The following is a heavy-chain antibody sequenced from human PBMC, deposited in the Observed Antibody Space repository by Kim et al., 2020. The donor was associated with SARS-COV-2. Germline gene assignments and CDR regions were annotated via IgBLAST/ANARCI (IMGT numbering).Heavy chain of an antibody. Sequence: GGSLRLSCATSGFTFSDYFMAWVRQAPGKGLEWISYISSGGHSIRYADSVRGRFTVSRDNGRNSLHLQMNSLRADDTGVYFCVRGMTPEANWFDPWGQGTLVAVST. CDR1: GFTFSDYF. J-gene: IGHJ5*02. V-gene: IGHV3-11*01. CDR2: ISSGGHSI. CDR3: VRGMTPEANWFDP.